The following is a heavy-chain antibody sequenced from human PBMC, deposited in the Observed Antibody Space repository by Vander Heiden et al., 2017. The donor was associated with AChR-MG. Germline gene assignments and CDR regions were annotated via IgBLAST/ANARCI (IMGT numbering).Heavy chain of an antibody. V-gene: IGHV4-61*01. CDR3: ARRGGYSYGTNYGMDV. J-gene: IGHJ6*02. CDR1: GGSVSSGSYY. Sequence: QVQLQESGPGLVKPSETLSLTCTVSGGSVSSGSYYWSWIRQPPGKGLEWIGYIYYSGSTNYNPSLKSRVTISVDTSKNQFSLKLSSVTAADTAVYYCARRGGYSYGTNYGMDVWGQGPTVTVSS. D-gene: IGHD5-18*01. CDR2: IYYSGST.